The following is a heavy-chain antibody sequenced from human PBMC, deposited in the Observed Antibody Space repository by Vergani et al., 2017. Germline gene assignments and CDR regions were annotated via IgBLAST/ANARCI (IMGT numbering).Heavy chain of an antibody. CDR2: IQFDGSNQ. J-gene: IGHJ4*02. CDR3: AKHFRGWGIDY. D-gene: IGHD3-16*01. CDR1: GFTLSNYD. Sequence: QVQLVESGGGVVQRGGPLRLSCTTSGFTLSNYDFSWSRQGPGKGLEFVAFIQFDGSNQYYADSVKGRFTLSRDFSKNTLYLQMNSLRTDDTATYYCAKHFRGWGIDYWGQGTQVIVSS. V-gene: IGHV3-30*02.